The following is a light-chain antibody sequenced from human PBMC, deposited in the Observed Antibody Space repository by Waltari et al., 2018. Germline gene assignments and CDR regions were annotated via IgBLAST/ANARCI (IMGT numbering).Light chain of an antibody. CDR1: SSNIGGNT. CDR3: AAWDDSLNAEV. Sequence: QSVLTQPPSASGAPGQRVTISCSGSSSNIGGNTVNWYQQLPGTAPKLLIYYNDQRPSGVPVRFSGSKSGTSASLAISGLQSEDEADYYCAAWDDSLNAEVFGGGTKLTVL. V-gene: IGLV1-44*01. CDR2: YND. J-gene: IGLJ3*02.